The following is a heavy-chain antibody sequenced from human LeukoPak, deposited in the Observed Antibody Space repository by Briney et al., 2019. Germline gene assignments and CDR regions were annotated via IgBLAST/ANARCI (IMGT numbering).Heavy chain of an antibody. CDR3: AREGGDRTGYYFVY. D-gene: IGHD3/OR15-3a*01. V-gene: IGHV1-18*01. Sequence: ASVKVSCKASGYTFTTYGISWVRQAPGQGLEWMGWISAYNGNTNYAQKPQGRVTLTTDTSTSTAYLELRSLRSDDTAVYYCAREGGDRTGYYFVYWGQGTLVTVSS. J-gene: IGHJ4*02. CDR1: GYTFTTYG. CDR2: ISAYNGNT.